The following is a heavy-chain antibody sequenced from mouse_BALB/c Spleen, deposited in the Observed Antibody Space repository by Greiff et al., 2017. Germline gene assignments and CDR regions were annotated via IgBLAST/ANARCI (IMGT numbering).Heavy chain of an antibody. CDR1: GFTFSDYG. V-gene: IGHV5-15*02. Sequence: EVMLVESGGGLVQPGGSRKLSCAASGFTFSDYGMAWVRQAPGKGPEWVAFISNLAYSIYYADTVTGRFTISRENAKNTLYLEMSSLRSEDTAMYYCARVYGSSSAWFAYWGQGTLVTVSA. D-gene: IGHD1-1*01. J-gene: IGHJ3*01. CDR3: ARVYGSSSAWFAY. CDR2: ISNLAYSI.